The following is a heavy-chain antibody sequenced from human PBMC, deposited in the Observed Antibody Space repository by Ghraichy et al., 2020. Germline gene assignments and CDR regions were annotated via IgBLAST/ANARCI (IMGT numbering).Heavy chain of an antibody. CDR3: ARGGDSALED. V-gene: IGHV3-74*01. CDR1: GFTFTNSW. CDR2: IYSDGSII. D-gene: IGHD2-21*02. Sequence: GGSLRLSCAASGFTFTNSWMHWVRQVPGKGLVWVSHIYSDGSIINYVDSVKGRFSIFTDKVKNTLYLQMNSLRVEDSAVYYCARGGDSALEDWGQGTLVTVSS. J-gene: IGHJ4*02.